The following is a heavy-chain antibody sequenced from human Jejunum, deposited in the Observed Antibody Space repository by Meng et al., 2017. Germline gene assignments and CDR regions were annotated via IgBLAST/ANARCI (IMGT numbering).Heavy chain of an antibody. J-gene: IGHJ5*02. CDR3: ARDESRLLRS. V-gene: IGHV6-1*01. Sequence: QVHLPQPGPGLGKPPPTLSLTCAIAGDSVSSNSAAWNWIRQSPSRGLEWLGRTYYRSKWYSDYAVSVKSRITINTDTSKNQLSLQLNSVTPEDTAVYYCARDESRLLRSWGQGTLVTVSS. CDR2: TYYRSKWYS. CDR1: GDSVSSNSAA. D-gene: IGHD3-22*01.